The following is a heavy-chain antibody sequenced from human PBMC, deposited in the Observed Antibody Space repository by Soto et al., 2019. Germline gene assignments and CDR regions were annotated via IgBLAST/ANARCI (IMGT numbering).Heavy chain of an antibody. Sequence: EVQLEQSGAEVKKPGESLRISCKGSGYSFTNYWITWVRQMPGKGLEWMGMIDPSDSYTTYSPSFQGHVTISADKSMSTAYLQWSSLRASDTAMYYCASHRFGEFPFDYWGQGTLVIVSS. CDR2: IDPSDSYT. V-gene: IGHV5-10-1*01. CDR1: GYSFTNYW. D-gene: IGHD3-10*01. CDR3: ASHRFGEFPFDY. J-gene: IGHJ4*02.